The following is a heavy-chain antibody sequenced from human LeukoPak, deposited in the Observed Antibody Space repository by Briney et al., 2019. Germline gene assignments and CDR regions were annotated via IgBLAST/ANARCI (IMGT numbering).Heavy chain of an antibody. CDR3: ARVSAALGTRYMDV. D-gene: IGHD6-25*01. Sequence: GASVKVSCKASGYIFIDSYIHWVRQAPGQGLEWMGWVNPKSGRTNYAQQFQGRVTMTSDTSMNTVYMEMSGLRSDDTAVFYCARVSAALGTRYMDVWGNGTTVIVSS. V-gene: IGHV1-2*02. CDR2: VNPKSGRT. J-gene: IGHJ6*03. CDR1: GYIFIDSY.